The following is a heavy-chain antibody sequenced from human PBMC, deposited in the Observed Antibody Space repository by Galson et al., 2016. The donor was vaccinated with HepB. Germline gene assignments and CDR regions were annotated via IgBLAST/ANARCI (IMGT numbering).Heavy chain of an antibody. V-gene: IGHV3-23*01. CDR2: ISGSGGST. D-gene: IGHD3-10*01. J-gene: IGHJ4*02. Sequence: SLRLSCAASGFTFSSYAMNWVRQAPGKGLEWVSAISGSGGSTYSADSVKGRFTISRDNSKNTLSLQMNSLRAEDTAVYYCAKDGGWGVGYFDYWGQGTPVTVPS. CDR1: GFTFSSYA. CDR3: AKDGGWGVGYFDY.